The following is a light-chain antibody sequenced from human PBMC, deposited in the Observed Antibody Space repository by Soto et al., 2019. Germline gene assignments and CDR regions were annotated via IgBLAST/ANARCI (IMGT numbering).Light chain of an antibody. J-gene: IGLJ1*01. Sequence: QSVLTQPATVSGSPGQSITISCTGGSSDVGRYNLVSWYQQHPGKAPKLMIYEVSKRPSGVSNRFSGSKSGNTASLTISGLQAEDEADYYCSSYTSSSNSRVFGTGTKVTVL. CDR1: SSDVGRYNL. CDR3: SSYTSSSNSRV. CDR2: EVS. V-gene: IGLV2-14*02.